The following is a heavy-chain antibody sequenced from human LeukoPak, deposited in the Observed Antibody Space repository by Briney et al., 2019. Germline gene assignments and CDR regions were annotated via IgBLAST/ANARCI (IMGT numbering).Heavy chain of an antibody. D-gene: IGHD3-10*01. CDR2: INHSGST. J-gene: IGHJ4*02. V-gene: IGHV4-34*01. CDR3: ARARAVYYGSGGPNPYFDY. CDR1: GVSFSGYY. Sequence: SETLSLTCAVYGVSFSGYYWSWIRQPPGKGLEWIGEINHSGSTNYNPSLKSRVTISVDTSKNQFSLKLSSVTAADTAVYYCARARAVYYGSGGPNPYFDYWGQGTLVTVSS.